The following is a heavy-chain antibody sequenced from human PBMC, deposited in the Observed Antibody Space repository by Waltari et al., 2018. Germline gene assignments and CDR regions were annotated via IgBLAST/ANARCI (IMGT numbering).Heavy chain of an antibody. CDR1: GIPGNRGFF. J-gene: IGHJ4*02. CDR3: VRRHWEAGYYRDQ. D-gene: IGHD3-9*01. V-gene: IGHV4-38-2*01. Sequence: QVQLQESGPGLVNPSETLSLTCAVPGIPGNRGFFGGWIRQAPGVGLEWMGSLYHSGDTYYNPPLESRVTISRDTSKNQFSLEVRSVTATDTALYYCVRRHWEAGYYRDQWGPGTLVTVSS. CDR2: LYHSGDT.